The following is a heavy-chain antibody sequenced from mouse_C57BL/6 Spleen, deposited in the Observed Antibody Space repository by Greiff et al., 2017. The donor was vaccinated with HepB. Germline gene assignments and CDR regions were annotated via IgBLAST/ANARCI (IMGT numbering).Heavy chain of an antibody. CDR2: IWSGGST. CDR3: ARGANWYYFDY. V-gene: IGHV2-2*01. J-gene: IGHJ2*01. CDR1: GFSLTSYG. Sequence: VKLQQSGPGLVQPSQSLSITCTVSGFSLTSYGVHWVRQSPGKGLEWLGVIWSGGSTDYNAAFISRLSISKDNSKSQVFFKMNSLQADDTAIYYCARGANWYYFDYWGQGTTLTVSS. D-gene: IGHD4-1*01.